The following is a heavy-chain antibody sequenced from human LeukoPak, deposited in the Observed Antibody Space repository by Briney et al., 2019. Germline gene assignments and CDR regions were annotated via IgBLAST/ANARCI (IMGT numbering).Heavy chain of an antibody. J-gene: IGHJ4*02. CDR3: ARVRLGATLNYFDY. CDR2: IYYSGST. V-gene: IGHV4-61*01. Sequence: SETLSLTCTVSGGSVNSVSYYWSWIRQPPGKGLEWIGYIYYSGSTNYNPSLKSRVTISVDTSKNQFSLKLSSVTAADTAVYYCARVRLGATLNYFDYWGQGTLVTVSS. D-gene: IGHD1-26*01. CDR1: GGSVNSVSYY.